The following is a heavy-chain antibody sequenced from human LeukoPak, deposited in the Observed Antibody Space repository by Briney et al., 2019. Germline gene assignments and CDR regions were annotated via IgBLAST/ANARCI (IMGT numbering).Heavy chain of an antibody. CDR3: STVEHF. D-gene: IGHD1-1*01. Sequence: GGSLRLSCAASGFTVSSNYMSWVRQAPGKGLEWVSVIYSVGSTYYADSVKGRFTISRDDVKNMLYLQMNSLRVEDTGLYYCSTVEHFWGQGTLVTVSS. CDR1: GFTVSSNY. J-gene: IGHJ4*02. V-gene: IGHV3-53*01. CDR2: IYSVGST.